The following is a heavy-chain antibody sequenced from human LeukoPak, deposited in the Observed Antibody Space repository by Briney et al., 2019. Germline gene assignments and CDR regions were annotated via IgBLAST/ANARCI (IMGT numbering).Heavy chain of an antibody. V-gene: IGHV4-34*01. D-gene: IGHD3-10*01. CDR1: GGSFSGYY. CDR3: AGITMVRGVTS. Sequence: KPSETLSLTCAVYGGSFSGYYWSWIRQPPGKGLEWIGEINHSGSTNYNPSPKSRVTISVDTSKNQFSLKLSSVTAADTAVYYCAGITMVRGVTSWGQGTLVTVSS. CDR2: INHSGST. J-gene: IGHJ5*02.